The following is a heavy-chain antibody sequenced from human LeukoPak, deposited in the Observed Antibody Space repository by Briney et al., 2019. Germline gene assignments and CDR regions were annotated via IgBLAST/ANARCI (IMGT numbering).Heavy chain of an antibody. Sequence: GGSLRLSCAASGFTFISYWMSWVRQAPGKGLEWVANIKQDGSEKYYVDSVKGRFTISRDNAKNSLYLQMNSLRAEDTAVYYCARELTDYYGSGSSYYFDYWGQGTLVTVSS. CDR2: IKQDGSEK. J-gene: IGHJ4*02. CDR3: ARELTDYYGSGSSYYFDY. V-gene: IGHV3-7*01. D-gene: IGHD3-10*01. CDR1: GFTFISYW.